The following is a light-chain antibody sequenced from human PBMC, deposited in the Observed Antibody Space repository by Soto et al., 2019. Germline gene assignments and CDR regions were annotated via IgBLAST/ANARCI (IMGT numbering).Light chain of an antibody. Sequence: QSALTQPPSASGTPGQRVTISCSGSSSNIGGKTVNWYQQLPGTAPKLLIYSNYQRPSGVPDRFSGSKSGTSASLAISGLQSEDEADYYCSARDASLNGYVFGTGTKVTVL. CDR3: SARDASLNGYV. CDR2: SNY. V-gene: IGLV1-44*01. CDR1: SSNIGGKT. J-gene: IGLJ1*01.